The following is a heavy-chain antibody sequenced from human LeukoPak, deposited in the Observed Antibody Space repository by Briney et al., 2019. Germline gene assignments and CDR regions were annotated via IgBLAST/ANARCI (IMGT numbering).Heavy chain of an antibody. CDR2: INPNSGGT. CDR1: GYTFTGYY. D-gene: IGHD2-8*01. V-gene: IGHV1-2*02. J-gene: IGHJ3*02. Sequence: ASVKVSCKASGYTFTGYYMHWVRQAPGQGLEWMGWINPNSGGTNYAQKFQGRVTMTRDTSISTAYMELSRLRSDDTAVYYGAREKVVLMVYASEDAFDIWGQGTMVTVSS. CDR3: AREKVVLMVYASEDAFDI.